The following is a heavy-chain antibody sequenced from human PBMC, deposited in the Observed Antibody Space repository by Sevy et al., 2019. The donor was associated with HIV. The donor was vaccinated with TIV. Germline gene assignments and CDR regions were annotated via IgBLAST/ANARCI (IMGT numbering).Heavy chain of an antibody. D-gene: IGHD4-17*01. Sequence: ASVKVSCKASGYTFTSYDIIWVRQATGQGLEWMGWMNPNSGNTGYAQKFQGRVTMTRNTSISTAYMELSSLRSEDTAVYYCARGADYGDFIGYWGQGTLVTVSS. CDR1: GYTFTSYD. J-gene: IGHJ4*02. CDR2: MNPNSGNT. V-gene: IGHV1-8*01. CDR3: ARGADYGDFIGY.